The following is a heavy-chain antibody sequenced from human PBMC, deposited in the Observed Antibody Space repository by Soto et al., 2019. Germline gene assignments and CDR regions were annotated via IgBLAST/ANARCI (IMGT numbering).Heavy chain of an antibody. J-gene: IGHJ6*02. D-gene: IGHD2-2*01. V-gene: IGHV4-34*01. CDR1: GGSFSGYY. Sequence: QVQLQQWGAGLLKPSETLSLTCAVYGGSFSGYYWSWIRQPPGKGLEWIGEINHSGSTNYNPSLKSRVTISVDTSKNQFSLKPSSVTAADTAVYYCARALCSSTSCPDPYYYGMDVWGQGTTVTVSS. CDR2: INHSGST. CDR3: ARALCSSTSCPDPYYYGMDV.